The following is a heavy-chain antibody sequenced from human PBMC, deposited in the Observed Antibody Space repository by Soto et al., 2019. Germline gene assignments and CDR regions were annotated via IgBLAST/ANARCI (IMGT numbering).Heavy chain of an antibody. CDR3: ARKIRYFDWLLFPPV. CDR2: ISSSGSTI. V-gene: IGHV3-48*03. Sequence: LRLSCAASGFTFSSYEMNWVRQAPGKGLEWVSYISSSGSTIYYADSVKGRFTISRDNAKNSLYLQMNSLRAEDTAVYYCARKIRYFDWLLFPPVWGQGTTVTVSS. CDR1: GFTFSSYE. J-gene: IGHJ6*02. D-gene: IGHD3-9*01.